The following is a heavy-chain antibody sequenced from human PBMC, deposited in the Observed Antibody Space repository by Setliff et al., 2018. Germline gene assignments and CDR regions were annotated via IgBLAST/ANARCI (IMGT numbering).Heavy chain of an antibody. CDR3: ASPVGAHRGY. CDR2: IYYSGST. Sequence: RDPPGKGLEWIGSIYYSGSTNYNPSLKSRVTISVDTSKNQFSLKLRSVTAADTAVYYCASPVGAHRGYWGQGTLVTVSS. J-gene: IGHJ4*02. D-gene: IGHD1-26*01. V-gene: IGHV4-59*01.